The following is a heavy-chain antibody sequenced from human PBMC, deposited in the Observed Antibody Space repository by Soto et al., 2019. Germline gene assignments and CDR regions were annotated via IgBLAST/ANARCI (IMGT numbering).Heavy chain of an antibody. D-gene: IGHD2-15*01. CDR2: IYPGDSDT. CDR1: GYSFTSCW. CDR3: AARFFHCSGGSCYSGPWFDP. Sequence: GESLKISCKGSGYSFTSCWIGWVRQMPGKGLEWMGIIYPGDSDTRYSPSFQGQVTISADKSISTAYLQWSSLKASDTAMYYCAARFFHCSGGSCYSGPWFDPWGQGTLVTVS. J-gene: IGHJ5*02. V-gene: IGHV5-51*01.